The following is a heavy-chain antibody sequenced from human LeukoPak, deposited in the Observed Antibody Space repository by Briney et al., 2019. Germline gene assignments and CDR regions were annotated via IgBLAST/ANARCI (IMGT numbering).Heavy chain of an antibody. D-gene: IGHD3-3*01. CDR3: ASGGPYYDFWSGYRPYFDY. V-gene: IGHV4-30-2*01. CDR1: GGSISSGGYY. J-gene: IGHJ4*02. Sequence: KPSQTLSLTCTVSGGSISSGGYYWSWIRQPPGKGLEWIGYIYHSGSTYYNPSLKSRVTISVDRSKNQFSLKLSSVTAADTAVYYCASGGPYYDFWSGYRPYFDYWGQGTLVTVSS. CDR2: IYHSGST.